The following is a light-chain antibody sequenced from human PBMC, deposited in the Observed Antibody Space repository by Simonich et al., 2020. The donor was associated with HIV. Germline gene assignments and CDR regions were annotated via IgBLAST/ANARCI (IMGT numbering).Light chain of an antibody. CDR1: HFISSW. J-gene: IGKJ4*01. CDR3: HQANSFPRT. V-gene: IGKV1-12*01. Sequence: DLQLTQSPSSVSASVGDRVTNSCRSGHFISSWLARYHQKPGKAPKLLIYAASSLQSGVPSRFSGSGSGRDFTLTISSLQPEDFATDYCHQANSFPRTFGGGTKVEIK. CDR2: AAS.